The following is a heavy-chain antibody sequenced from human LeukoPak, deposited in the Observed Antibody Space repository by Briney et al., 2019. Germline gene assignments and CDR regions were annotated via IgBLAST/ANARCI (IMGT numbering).Heavy chain of an antibody. CDR1: GGTFSSYA. J-gene: IGHJ4*02. V-gene: IGHV1-69*13. CDR2: IIPIFGTA. D-gene: IGHD6-13*01. CDR3: ARDGQQLAHFDY. Sequence: GASVKVSCKASGGTFSSYAISWVRQAPGQGLEWMGGIIPIFGTANYAQKFQGRVTITADESTSTAYMELSSLRSEDTAVYYCARDGQQLAHFDYWGQGTLVTVSS.